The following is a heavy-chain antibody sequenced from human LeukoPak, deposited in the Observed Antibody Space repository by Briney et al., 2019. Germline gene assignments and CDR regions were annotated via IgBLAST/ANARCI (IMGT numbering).Heavy chain of an antibody. CDR1: GFTFSSYA. D-gene: IGHD1-1*01. V-gene: IGHV3-23*01. CDR2: ISGSGGNT. CDR3: ARKMKTGDRVGSFDI. Sequence: GGSLRLSCAASGFTFSSYAMSWVRQAPGKGLDWVSAISGSGGNTYYADSVKGRFTISRDNSKNTLYLQMNSLRAEDTAVYYCARKMKTGDRVGSFDIWGQGTMVTVSS. J-gene: IGHJ3*02.